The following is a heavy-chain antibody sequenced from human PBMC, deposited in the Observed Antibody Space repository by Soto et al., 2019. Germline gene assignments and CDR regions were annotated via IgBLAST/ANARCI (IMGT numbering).Heavy chain of an antibody. D-gene: IGHD6-13*01. CDR2: IWYDGSNK. J-gene: IGHJ6*02. V-gene: IGHV3-33*01. CDR1: GFTFSSYG. Sequence: GGSLSLSCAASGFTFSSYGMHWVRQAPGKGLDWVAVIWYDGSNKYYADSVKGRFTISRDNSKNTLFLQMNSLRAEDTVFFYCARDFDFGARGIAAAGTGNYYYGMDVWGQGPTVTVS. CDR3: ARDFDFGARGIAAAGTGNYYYGMDV.